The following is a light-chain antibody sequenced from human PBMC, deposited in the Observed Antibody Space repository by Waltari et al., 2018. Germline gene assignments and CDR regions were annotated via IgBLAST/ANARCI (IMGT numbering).Light chain of an antibody. CDR2: GAS. CDR3: QQYNNWPPVT. J-gene: IGKJ5*01. V-gene: IGKV3-15*01. Sequence: EIVMTQSPATLSVSPGERATLSCRASQRVSSNLAWYQQKPGQAPRLLIYGASTRATGIPARFSGSGSGTEFTLTISSMQSEDFAVYYCQQYNNWPPVTFGQGTRLEIK. CDR1: QRVSSN.